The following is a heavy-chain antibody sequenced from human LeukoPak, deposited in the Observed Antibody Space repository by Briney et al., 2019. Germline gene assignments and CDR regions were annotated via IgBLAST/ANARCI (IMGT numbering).Heavy chain of an antibody. D-gene: IGHD1-26*01. CDR1: GLTFSTYW. Sequence: AGSLRLSCAASGLTFSTYWMHWVRQAPGKGLAWVARINPDGSIRTYANSVQGRVTISRDTAKDTLFLQMNSLRAEDTAVYYCAREARVGGALQYWGQGTPVTVSS. J-gene: IGHJ4*02. CDR3: AREARVGGALQY. V-gene: IGHV3-74*03. CDR2: INPDGSIR.